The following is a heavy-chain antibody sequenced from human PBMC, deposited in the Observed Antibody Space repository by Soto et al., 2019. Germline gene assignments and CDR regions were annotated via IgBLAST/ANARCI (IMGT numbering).Heavy chain of an antibody. CDR2: IYYSGST. V-gene: IGHV4-59*01. CDR1: GGSISSYY. Sequence: SETLSLTCTVSGGSISSYYWSWIRQPPGKGLEWIGYIYYSGSTNYNPSLKSRVTISVDTSKNQFPLKLSSVTAADTAVYYCARYGGAAAKFDYWGQGTLVTVSS. CDR3: ARYGGAAAKFDY. D-gene: IGHD6-13*01. J-gene: IGHJ4*02.